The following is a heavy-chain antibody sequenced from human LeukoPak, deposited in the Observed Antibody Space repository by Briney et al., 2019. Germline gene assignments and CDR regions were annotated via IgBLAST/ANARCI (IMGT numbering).Heavy chain of an antibody. D-gene: IGHD6-19*01. V-gene: IGHV4-59*08. CDR1: GGSISSYY. CDR3: AREAIAVATHY. CDR2: IYYSGST. J-gene: IGHJ4*02. Sequence: SETLSLTCTVSGGSISSYYWSWIRQPPGKGLEWIGYIYYSGSTNYNPSLKSRVTISVDTSKNQFSLKLSSVTAADTAVYYCAREAIAVATHYWGQGTLVTVSS.